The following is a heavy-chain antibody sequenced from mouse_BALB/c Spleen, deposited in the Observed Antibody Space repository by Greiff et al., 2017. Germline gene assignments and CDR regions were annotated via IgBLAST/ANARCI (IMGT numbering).Heavy chain of an antibody. CDR3: ARGLGAYGDYAMDY. CDR2: ISCYNGAT. CDR1: GYSFTGYY. Sequence: LVRPGASVKISCKASGYSFTGYYMHWVKQSHGKSLEWIGYISCYNGATSYNQKFKGKATFTVDTSSSTAYMQFNSLTSEDSAVYYCARGLGAYGDYAMDYWGQGTSVTVSS. J-gene: IGHJ4*01. D-gene: IGHD1-1*01. V-gene: IGHV1S34*01.